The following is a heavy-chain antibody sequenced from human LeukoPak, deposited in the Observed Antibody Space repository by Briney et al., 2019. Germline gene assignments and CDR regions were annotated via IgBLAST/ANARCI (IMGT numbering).Heavy chain of an antibody. Sequence: ASVNVSCKASGYTFTSYAMHWVRQAPGQRLEWMGWINAGNGNTKYSQKFQGRVTITRDTSASTAYMELSSLRSEDTAVYYCARDYCSSTSCLFDYWGQGTLVTVSS. CDR1: GYTFTSYA. CDR2: INAGNGNT. D-gene: IGHD2-2*01. CDR3: ARDYCSSTSCLFDY. J-gene: IGHJ4*02. V-gene: IGHV1-3*01.